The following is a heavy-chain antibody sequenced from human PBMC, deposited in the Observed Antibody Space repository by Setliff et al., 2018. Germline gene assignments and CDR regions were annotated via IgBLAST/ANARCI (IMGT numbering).Heavy chain of an antibody. J-gene: IGHJ4*02. V-gene: IGHV4-39*07. D-gene: IGHD5-12*01. Sequence: SETLSLTCTVSGGSISTSSYWGWIRQPPGKGLEWIGSIYYSGTTYYNPSLKSRVTISVDTSKNQSSLRLTSVTAADTAVYYCARFLNPRDGYQNSPGFDFWGQGTLVTVSS. CDR1: GGSISTSSY. CDR3: ARFLNPRDGYQNSPGFDF. CDR2: IYYSGTT.